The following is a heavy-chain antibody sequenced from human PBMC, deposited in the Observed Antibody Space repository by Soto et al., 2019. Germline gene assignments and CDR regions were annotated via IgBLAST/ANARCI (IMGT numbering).Heavy chain of an antibody. CDR3: VRGRYGSEIH. J-gene: IGHJ4*02. D-gene: IGHD3-10*01. CDR1: GVSVNINY. Sequence: GGSLRLACAASGVSVNINYMTWVRQAPGKGLEWVSLVYNGGATHYAASVKGRFTISTHSSQSTLFLQMNSLRTEDTATYYCVRGRYGSEIHWGQGTKVTVSS. CDR2: VYNGGAT. V-gene: IGHV3-53*04.